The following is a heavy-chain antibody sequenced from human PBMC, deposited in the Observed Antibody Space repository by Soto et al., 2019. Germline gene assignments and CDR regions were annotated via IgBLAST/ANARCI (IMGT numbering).Heavy chain of an antibody. CDR3: ARDLSGTGLDV. CDR1: GASIGSFY. CDR2: VYSTGVA. D-gene: IGHD1-26*01. J-gene: IGHJ6*02. V-gene: IGHV4-4*07. Sequence: QMQLHESGPGLVKPSETLSLTCNVSGASIGSFYWSWIRQSAGKGLEWIGRVYSTGVATYNPALEGRVTISLDRSNNHLPLELKSVTAADTAVYFCARDLSGTGLDVWGRGTTVSVSS.